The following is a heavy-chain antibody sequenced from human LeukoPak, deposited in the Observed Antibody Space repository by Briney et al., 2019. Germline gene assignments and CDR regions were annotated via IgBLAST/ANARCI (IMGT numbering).Heavy chain of an antibody. CDR3: AREATVVGATII. D-gene: IGHD1-26*01. CDR1: GGSVTTYY. CDR2: ISTSGTT. V-gene: IGHV4-4*07. J-gene: IGHJ4*02. Sequence: PSEILSLTCTVSGGSVTTYYWSWIRQSAGKGLEWIGHISTSGTTTYNPSLKSRVTMSVDTSKNQFSLKLTSVTAADTAVYYCAREATVVGATIIWGQGTLVTVSS.